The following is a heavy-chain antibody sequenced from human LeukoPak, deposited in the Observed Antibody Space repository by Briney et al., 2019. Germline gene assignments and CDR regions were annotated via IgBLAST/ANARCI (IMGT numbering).Heavy chain of an antibody. J-gene: IGHJ4*02. CDR2: IIPIFGTA. Sequence: SVKVSCKASGGTFSSYAISWVRQAPGQGLEWMGGIIPIFGTANYAQKFQGRVTITADESTSTAYMELSSLRSEDTAGYYCATVDTAMVPFYYWGQGTLVTVSS. V-gene: IGHV1-69*13. D-gene: IGHD5-18*01. CDR3: ATVDTAMVPFYY. CDR1: GGTFSSYA.